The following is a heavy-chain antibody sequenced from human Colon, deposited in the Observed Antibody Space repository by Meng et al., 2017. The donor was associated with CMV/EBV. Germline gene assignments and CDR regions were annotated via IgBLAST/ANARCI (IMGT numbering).Heavy chain of an antibody. Sequence: SETLSLTCTVSGGSISSGDCYWSWIRQPPGKGLEWIGYIYYSGSTYYNPSLKSRVTRSVDTSQNQFSLSVSSVTAADTAVYYCAREGGSQLPPGTFEIWGQGTMVTVSS. D-gene: IGHD2-2*01. J-gene: IGHJ3*02. CDR1: GGSISSGDCY. CDR2: IYYSGST. V-gene: IGHV4-30-4*08. CDR3: AREGGSQLPPGTFEI.